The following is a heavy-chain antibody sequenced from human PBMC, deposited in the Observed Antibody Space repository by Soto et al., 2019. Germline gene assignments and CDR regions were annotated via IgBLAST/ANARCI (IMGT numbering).Heavy chain of an antibody. CDR1: GFTFSTYG. CDR3: AKRFSASWSIES. J-gene: IGHJ5*01. CDR2: ISNGGSDQ. V-gene: IGHV3-30*18. D-gene: IGHD6-13*01. Sequence: QVQLVESGGGVVQPGRPLRLSCAASGFTFSTYGMHWVRQAPGKGLEWVAVISNGGSDQYYGDSAKGRFTVSRDNSKNTMSLQMNSLRPEDTAVYYCAKRFSASWSIESWGQGTLVIVSS.